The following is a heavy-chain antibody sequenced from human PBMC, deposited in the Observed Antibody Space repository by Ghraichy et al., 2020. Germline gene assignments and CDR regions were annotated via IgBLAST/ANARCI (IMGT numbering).Heavy chain of an antibody. CDR2: IIPIYETT. CDR1: GGTFTNYA. V-gene: IGHV1-69*05. D-gene: IGHD3-22*01. J-gene: IGHJ4*02. CDR3: AGGNMGGSGYYPEVWE. Sequence: SVKVSCKASGGTFTNYAISWVRQAPGQGLEWMGGIIPIYETTNYAQKFQGRVTVTTDESTTTAYMELSSLSSDDTAVYYCAGGNMGGSGYYPEVWEWGQGTLVTVSS.